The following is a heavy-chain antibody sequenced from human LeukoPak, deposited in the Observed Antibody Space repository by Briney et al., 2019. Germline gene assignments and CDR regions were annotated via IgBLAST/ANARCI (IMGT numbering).Heavy chain of an antibody. CDR1: GYTFNDCY. Sequence: ASVKVSCKTSGYTFNDCYIHWVRQAPGQGLEWMGWVNPKSGGTKYEQNFQGGVTMTRDTSISTAYMDLSRLTSDDTAVYYCARAGYYDTSGYYHPFDYWGQGILVTVSS. CDR2: VNPKSGGT. J-gene: IGHJ4*02. D-gene: IGHD3-22*01. CDR3: ARAGYYDTSGYYHPFDY. V-gene: IGHV1-2*02.